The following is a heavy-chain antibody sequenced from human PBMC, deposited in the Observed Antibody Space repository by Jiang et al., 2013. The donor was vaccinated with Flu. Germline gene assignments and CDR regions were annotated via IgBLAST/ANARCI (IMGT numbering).Heavy chain of an antibody. CDR2: IYTSGSS. D-gene: IGHD3-22*01. V-gene: IGHV4-4*07. J-gene: IGHJ3*02. CDR1: GGSITSYY. CDR3: ARVGYYYVSSDYRGDAFDI. Sequence: LLKPSETLSLTCTVSGGSITSYYWSWIRQPAGKGLEWIGRIYTSGSSNYNPSLKSRVTMSVDTSKNLFSLKLTSVTAADTAVYYCARVGYYYVSSDYRGDAFDIWGQGTMVTVSS.